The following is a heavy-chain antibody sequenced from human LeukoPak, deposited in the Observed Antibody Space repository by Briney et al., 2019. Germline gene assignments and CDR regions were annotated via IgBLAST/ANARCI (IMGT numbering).Heavy chain of an antibody. Sequence: PGGSLRLSCAASGFTFSSYGMHWVRQAPGKGLEWVAVIWYDGSNTYYADSVKGRFTISRDNSKDTLFLQLNSLRAEDTAVYYCASQGPEGTSGWYWGQGTLVTVSS. CDR1: GFTFSSYG. D-gene: IGHD6-19*01. CDR2: IWYDGSNT. V-gene: IGHV3-33*01. J-gene: IGHJ4*02. CDR3: ASQGPEGTSGWY.